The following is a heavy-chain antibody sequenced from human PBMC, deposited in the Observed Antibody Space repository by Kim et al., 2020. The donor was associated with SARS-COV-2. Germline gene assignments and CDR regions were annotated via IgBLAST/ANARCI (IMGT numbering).Heavy chain of an antibody. D-gene: IGHD3-16*02. Sequence: SETLSLTCTVSGGSISSSSYYWGWIRQPPGKGLEWIGSIYYSGSTYYNPSLKSRVTISVDTSKNQFSLKLSSVTAADTAVYYCARGVADYVWGSYRAYYFDYWGQGTLVTVSS. V-gene: IGHV4-39*07. J-gene: IGHJ4*02. CDR1: GGSISSSSYY. CDR2: IYYSGST. CDR3: ARGVADYVWGSYRAYYFDY.